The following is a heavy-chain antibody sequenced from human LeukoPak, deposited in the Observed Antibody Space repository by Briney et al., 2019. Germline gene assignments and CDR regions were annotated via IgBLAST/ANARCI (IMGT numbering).Heavy chain of an antibody. V-gene: IGHV3-21*01. CDR3: ARIYDSSGPSFDY. Sequence: PGGSLRLSCAASGFTFSSYSMNWVRQAPGKGLEWVSSISSSSSYIYYADSVKGRFTISKDNAKTSLYLQMNSLRAENTAVYYCARIYDSSGPSFDYWGQGTLVTVSS. CDR2: ISSSSSYI. D-gene: IGHD3-22*01. CDR1: GFTFSSYS. J-gene: IGHJ4*02.